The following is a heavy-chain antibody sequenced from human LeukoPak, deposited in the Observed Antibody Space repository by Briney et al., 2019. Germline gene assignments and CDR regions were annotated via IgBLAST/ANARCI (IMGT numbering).Heavy chain of an antibody. D-gene: IGHD6-19*01. CDR3: ARGFYTGYSTGWYGGVDY. V-gene: IGHV3-30*19. J-gene: IGHJ4*02. Sequence: GGSLRLSCAASGFTFSRFGMHWVRQAPGKGLEWVAVLSYDGSGKYYADSVKGRFTISRDNSKNTLFLQMNSLRTEDTSVYSCARGFYTGYSTGWYGGVDYWGQGTLVTVSS. CDR2: LSYDGSGK. CDR1: GFTFSRFG.